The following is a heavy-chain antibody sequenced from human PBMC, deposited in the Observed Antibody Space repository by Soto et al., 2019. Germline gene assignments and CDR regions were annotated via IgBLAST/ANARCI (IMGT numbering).Heavy chain of an antibody. Sequence: SETLSLTCTVSGGSISSGDYYWSWVRQPPGKGLEWIGYIYYSGSTYYKQSLKSRFTISVDTSKNQFSLKLSSVTAADTAVFYCARKGYSYGRPRYFDYWGQGTLVTVSS. J-gene: IGHJ4*02. CDR3: ARKGYSYGRPRYFDY. V-gene: IGHV4-30-4*01. D-gene: IGHD5-18*01. CDR2: IYYSGST. CDR1: GGSISSGDYY.